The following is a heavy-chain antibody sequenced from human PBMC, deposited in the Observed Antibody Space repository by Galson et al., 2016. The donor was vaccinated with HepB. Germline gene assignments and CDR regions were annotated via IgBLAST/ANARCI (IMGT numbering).Heavy chain of an antibody. V-gene: IGHV3-33*01. CDR3: ARDMEYYFDY. D-gene: IGHD1-1*01. J-gene: IGHJ4*02. CDR2: IWYDGSNK. Sequence: SLRLSCAASGFTFRSYGMHWVRQAPGKGLEWVARIWYDGSNKNYGDSVKGRFTISRDNSKNTLYLQMNSLRAEDTAVYYCARDMEYYFDYWGQGTLVTVSS. CDR1: GFTFRSYG.